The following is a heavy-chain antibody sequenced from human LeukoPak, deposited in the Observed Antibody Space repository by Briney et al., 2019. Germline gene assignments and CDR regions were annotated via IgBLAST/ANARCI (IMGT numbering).Heavy chain of an antibody. Sequence: SETLSLTCTVSGGSINNYYWSWIRQPAGKGLEWIGRIYTRGSTNYNPSLKRRVAMSVDTSKNQFSLKLSSVTAADAAVYYCARGRYCSADICSGGDAFDIWGQGTMVSVSS. CDR3: ARGRYCSADICSGGDAFDI. J-gene: IGHJ3*02. D-gene: IGHD2-15*01. CDR1: GGSINNYY. CDR2: IYTRGST. V-gene: IGHV4-4*07.